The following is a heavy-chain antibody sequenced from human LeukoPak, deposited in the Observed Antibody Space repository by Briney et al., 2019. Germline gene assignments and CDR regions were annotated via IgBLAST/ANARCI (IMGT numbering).Heavy chain of an antibody. CDR1: GFTFSNYA. CDR3: ARGWLFDH. D-gene: IGHD3-10*01. J-gene: IGHJ4*02. V-gene: IGHV3-21*01. Sequence: PGGSLRLSCAASGFTFSNYAMSWVRQAPGKGLEWVSSISSSSSYIYYADSVKGRFTISRDNAKNSLYLQMNSLRAEDTAVYYCARGWLFDHWGQGTLVTVSS. CDR2: ISSSSSYI.